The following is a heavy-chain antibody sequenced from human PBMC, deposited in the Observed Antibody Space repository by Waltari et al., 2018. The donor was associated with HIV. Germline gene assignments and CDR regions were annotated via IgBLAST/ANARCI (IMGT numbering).Heavy chain of an antibody. J-gene: IGHJ4*02. CDR2: MNPKTGNT. CDR3: ARQGAGDYGDYLFDY. Sequence: QVQLVQSGTEVQEPGASLKVSCKASGYTFSDNDINWVRQAPGQGLEWMGWMNPKTGNTGFAQTLQGRVILTRDASMNTAYMELNNLTSGDTAVYYCARQGAGDYGDYLFDYWGQGTLLTVSS. V-gene: IGHV1-8*01. D-gene: IGHD4-17*01. CDR1: GYTFSDND.